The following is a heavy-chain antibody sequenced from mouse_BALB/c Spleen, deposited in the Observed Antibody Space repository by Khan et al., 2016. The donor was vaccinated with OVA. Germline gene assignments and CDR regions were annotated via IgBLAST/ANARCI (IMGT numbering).Heavy chain of an antibody. CDR3: ATGNYVGGNTWFAY. Sequence: VQLQESGPELKKPGETVKISCKASGYTFTNYGINWVKQAPGKGLKWMGWINTNTGEPTYAEEFKGRFAFSLETSASTAYLPLNNLKNEDTATFFCATGNYVGGNTWFAYWGQGALGTVSA. V-gene: IGHV9-3*02. J-gene: IGHJ3*01. D-gene: IGHD1-1*02. CDR2: INTNTGEP. CDR1: GYTFTNYG.